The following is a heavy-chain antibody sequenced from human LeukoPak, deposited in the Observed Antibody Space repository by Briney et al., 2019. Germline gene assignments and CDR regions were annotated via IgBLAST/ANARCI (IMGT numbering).Heavy chain of an antibody. CDR2: INHSGST. CDR3: ARVRRNTAMAHFDY. J-gene: IGHJ4*02. V-gene: IGHV4-34*01. CDR1: GGSFSGYY. D-gene: IGHD5-18*01. Sequence: PSETLSLTCAVYGGSFSGYYWSWIRQPPGKGQEWIGEINHSGSTNYNPSLKSRVTISVDTSKNQFSLKLSSVTAADTAVYYCARVRRNTAMAHFDYWGQGTLVTVSS.